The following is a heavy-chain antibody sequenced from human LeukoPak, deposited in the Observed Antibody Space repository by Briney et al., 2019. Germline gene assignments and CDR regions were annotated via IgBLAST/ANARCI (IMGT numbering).Heavy chain of an antibody. CDR3: AKDNRYYDFWSGYTGAYYMGV. D-gene: IGHD3-3*01. CDR1: GFTFSSYW. J-gene: IGHJ6*03. V-gene: IGHV3-74*01. Sequence: GGSLRLSCAASGFTFSSYWMHWVRQAPGKGLVWVSRINSDGSSTSYADSVKGRFTISRDNAKNTLYLQMNSLRAEDTAVYYCAKDNRYYDFWSGYTGAYYMGVWGKGTTVTVSS. CDR2: INSDGSST.